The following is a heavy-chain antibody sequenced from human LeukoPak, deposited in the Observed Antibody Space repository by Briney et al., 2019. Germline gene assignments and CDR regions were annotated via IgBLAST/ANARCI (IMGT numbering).Heavy chain of an antibody. D-gene: IGHD6-19*01. CDR2: ISGSGGST. Sequence: ETLSLTCAVYGGSFSGYYWSWVRQAPGKGLEWVSAISGSGGSTYYADSVKGRFTISRDNSKNTLYLQMNSLRAEDTAVYYCAKDHQWLVAGRNNWFDPWGQGTLVTVSS. CDR3: AKDHQWLVAGRNNWFDP. J-gene: IGHJ5*02. V-gene: IGHV3-23*01. CDR1: GGSFSGYY.